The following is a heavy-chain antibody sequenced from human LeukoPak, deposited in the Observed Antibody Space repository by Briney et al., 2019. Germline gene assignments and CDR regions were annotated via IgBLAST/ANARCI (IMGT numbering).Heavy chain of an antibody. V-gene: IGHV1-3*01. J-gene: IGHJ5*02. CDR2: INAGNGNT. Sequence: GASVKVSCKASGYTFTSYAMHWVRQAPGQRLEWMGWINAGNGNTKYSQKFQGRVTITRDTSASTAYMELSSLRSEDTAVYYCARDRELFPNWFDRWGQGTLVTVSS. CDR3: ARDRELFPNWFDR. CDR1: GYTFTSYA. D-gene: IGHD3-10*01.